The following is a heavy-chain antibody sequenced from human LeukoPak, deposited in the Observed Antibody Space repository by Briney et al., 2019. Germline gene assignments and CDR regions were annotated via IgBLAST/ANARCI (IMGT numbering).Heavy chain of an antibody. CDR1: GGSISSHY. J-gene: IGHJ6*03. Sequence: PSETLSFTCTVSGGSISSHYWSWIRQPPGKGLEWIGYIYYSGSTNYNPSLKSRVTISVDTSKNQFSLKLSSVTAADTAVYYCARNGFDRGYYYMDVWGKGTTVTVSS. V-gene: IGHV4-59*11. CDR2: IYYSGST. D-gene: IGHD3-9*01. CDR3: ARNGFDRGYYYMDV.